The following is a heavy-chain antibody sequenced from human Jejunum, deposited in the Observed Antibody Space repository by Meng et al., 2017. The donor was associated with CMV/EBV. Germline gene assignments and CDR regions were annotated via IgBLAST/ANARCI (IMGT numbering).Heavy chain of an antibody. CDR2: MNPNRGTT. J-gene: IGHJ4*02. V-gene: IGHV1-8*01. CDR1: GYTFTSED. CDR3: ATGVADFEY. Sequence: VQRVQCGAEVKKPRDSVNVSCKASGYTFTSEDIYWVRQGTGQGLEWVGLMNPNRGTTGYAQAFQGRVTMTRNISKSTAYMDLSSLRSEDTAVYYCATGVADFEYWGQGTLVTVSS. D-gene: IGHD6-19*01.